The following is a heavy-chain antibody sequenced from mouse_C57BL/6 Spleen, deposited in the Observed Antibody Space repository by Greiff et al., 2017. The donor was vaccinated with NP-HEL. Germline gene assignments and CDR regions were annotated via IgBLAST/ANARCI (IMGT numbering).Heavy chain of an antibody. CDR2: INPSSGYT. D-gene: IGHD2-4*01. CDR3: ARGEDYDYERCAY. J-gene: IGHJ3*01. Sequence: QVQLQQSGAELAKPGASVKLSCKASGYTFTSYWMHWVKQRPGQGLEWIGYINPSSGYTTYNQKFKDKATLTADKSSSTAYMQLSSLTYEDSAVYYCARGEDYDYERCAYWGQGTLVTVSA. V-gene: IGHV1-7*01. CDR1: GYTFTSYW.